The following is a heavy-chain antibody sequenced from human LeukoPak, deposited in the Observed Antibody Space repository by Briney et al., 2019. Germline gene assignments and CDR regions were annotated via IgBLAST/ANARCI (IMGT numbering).Heavy chain of an antibody. J-gene: IGHJ3*02. CDR1: GFTFNKYT. CDR3: ARDNWGGAFDI. CDR2: VLYDGSKK. V-gene: IGHV3-30*04. Sequence: PGGSLRLSCAASGFTFNKYTMHWVRQAPGKGLEWVGVVLYDGSKKNNADSVKGRFTISRDNSKNMMYVQMNSLRPEDTDLYYCARDNWGGAFDIWGQGTMVTVSS. D-gene: IGHD7-27*01.